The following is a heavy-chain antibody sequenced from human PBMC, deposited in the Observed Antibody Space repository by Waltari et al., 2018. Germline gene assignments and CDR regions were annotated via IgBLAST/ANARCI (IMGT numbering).Heavy chain of an antibody. CDR1: GFPFSSYG. CDR3: ARRGWEILRGFDY. J-gene: IGHJ4*02. V-gene: IGHV3-30*03. D-gene: IGHD1-26*01. Sequence: QVQLVESGGGVVQPGRSLRLSCAASGFPFSSYGRHWVRQSPGKGLEWVAVISDDGNYIYYADSVKGRFTISRDNSKNTVFLQMNSLKSEDTAVYYCARRGWEILRGFDYWGQGTLVTVSS. CDR2: ISDDGNYI.